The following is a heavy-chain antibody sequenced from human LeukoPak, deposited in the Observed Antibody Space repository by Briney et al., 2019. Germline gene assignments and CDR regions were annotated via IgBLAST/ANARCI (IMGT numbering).Heavy chain of an antibody. CDR2: IKQDGSKK. V-gene: IGHV3-7*03. D-gene: IGHD6-13*01. Sequence: HSGGSLRLSCVASGFPFSSYWMTWVRQAPGKGLEWVANIKQDGSKKSYVDSVKGRFTISRDNAKNSLYLQMNSLRAEDTAIYYCARSIPYGTTWYGRSDYWGQGTLVTVSS. CDR1: GFPFSSYW. CDR3: ARSIPYGTTWYGRSDY. J-gene: IGHJ4*02.